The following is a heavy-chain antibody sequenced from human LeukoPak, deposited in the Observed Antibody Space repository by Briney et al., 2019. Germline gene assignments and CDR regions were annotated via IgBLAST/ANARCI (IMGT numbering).Heavy chain of an antibody. D-gene: IGHD3-10*01. CDR3: AREGGRRYYGSGSYYGY. V-gene: IGHV1-2*02. CDR2: INPNSGGT. Sequence: ASVKVSCKASGYTFTANYMHWVRQAPGQGLEWMGWINPNSGGTNYAQKFQGRVTMARDTSISTAYMGLSRLRSDDTAVYYCAREGGRRYYGSGSYYGYWGQGTLVTVSS. CDR1: GYTFTANY. J-gene: IGHJ4*02.